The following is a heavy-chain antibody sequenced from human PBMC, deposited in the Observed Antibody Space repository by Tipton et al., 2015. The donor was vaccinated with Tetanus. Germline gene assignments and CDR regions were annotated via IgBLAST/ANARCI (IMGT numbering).Heavy chain of an antibody. Sequence: TLSLTCAVYGGSFSGYYWSWIRQPPGKGLEWIGEINHSGSTNYNPSLKSRVTISVDTSKNQFSLKLSSVTAADTAVYYCARLGYGDYGVTVQSTWGQGTLVTVSS. V-gene: IGHV4-34*01. CDR3: ARLGYGDYGVTVQST. CDR2: INHSGST. CDR1: GGSFSGYY. J-gene: IGHJ5*02. D-gene: IGHD4-17*01.